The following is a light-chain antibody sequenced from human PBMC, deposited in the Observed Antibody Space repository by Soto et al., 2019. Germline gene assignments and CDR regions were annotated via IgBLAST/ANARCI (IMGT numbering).Light chain of an antibody. CDR1: HNDIGTYDY. CDR3: SSFTSDRIYV. J-gene: IGLJ1*01. V-gene: IGLV2-14*03. Sequence: QSVLTQPTSVSGSPGQSITISCTGNHNDIGTYDYVSWYQQHPGRAPRLLIYGVTTRPSGISDRFSASKSGLTASLTISGLQPEDEPDYYCSSFTSDRIYVFGPGTKVTVL. CDR2: GVT.